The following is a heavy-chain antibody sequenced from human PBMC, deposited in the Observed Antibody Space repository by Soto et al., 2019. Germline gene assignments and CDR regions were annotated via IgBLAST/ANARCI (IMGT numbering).Heavy chain of an antibody. CDR3: ARRYSSDYCYRMDV. CDR2: MNPNSGNT. J-gene: IGHJ6*02. D-gene: IGHD3-22*01. V-gene: IGHV1-8*01. CDR1: GYTFTSYD. Sequence: ASVKVSCKASGYTFTSYDINWVRQATGQGLEWMGWMNPNSGNTGYAQRLQGRVTVTRNTSISTAYMELSSLRSEVTAVYYCARRYSSDYCYRMDVWGQGTTVTVSS.